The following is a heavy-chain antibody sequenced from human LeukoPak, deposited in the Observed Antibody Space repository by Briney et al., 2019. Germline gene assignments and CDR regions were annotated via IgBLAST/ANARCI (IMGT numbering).Heavy chain of an antibody. D-gene: IGHD1-26*01. CDR1: GGTFSSYA. V-gene: IGHV1-69*01. CDR2: IIPIFGTA. CDR3: ASPSLPDSGYFDY. J-gene: IGHJ4*02. Sequence: GASVKVSCKASGGTFSSYAISWVRQAPGQGLEWMGGIIPIFGTADYAQKFQGRVTITADESTSTAYMELSSLRSEDTAVYYCASPSLPDSGYFDYWGQGTLVTVSS.